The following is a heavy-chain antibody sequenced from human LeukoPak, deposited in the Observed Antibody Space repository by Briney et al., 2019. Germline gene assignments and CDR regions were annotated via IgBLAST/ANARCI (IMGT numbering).Heavy chain of an antibody. J-gene: IGHJ4*02. CDR3: ASIQPWLGGDFDY. D-gene: IGHD5-18*01. CDR1: EFTFSAYW. CDR2: IRGDGSMT. V-gene: IGHV3-74*01. Sequence: GGSLRLSCAASEFTFSAYWMHWVRQAPGKGLVWVSRIRGDGSMTNYADSVKGRFTISRDNAKNSLYLQMNSLRAEDTAVYYCASIQPWLGGDFDYWGQGTLVTVSS.